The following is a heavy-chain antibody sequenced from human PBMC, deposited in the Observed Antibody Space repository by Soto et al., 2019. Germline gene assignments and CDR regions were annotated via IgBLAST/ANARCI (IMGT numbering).Heavy chain of an antibody. CDR1: GGSISSSSYY. V-gene: IGHV4-39*02. CDR2: IYYSGST. D-gene: IGHD6-19*01. Sequence: QLQLQESGPGLVKPSETLSLTCTVSGGSISSSSYYWGWIRQPPGKGLEWIGSIYYSGSTYYNPSLKSRVTISVDTSKNQFSLKLSSVTAADTAVYYCARDVFSGWTEYYFDYWGQGTLVTVSS. CDR3: ARDVFSGWTEYYFDY. J-gene: IGHJ4*02.